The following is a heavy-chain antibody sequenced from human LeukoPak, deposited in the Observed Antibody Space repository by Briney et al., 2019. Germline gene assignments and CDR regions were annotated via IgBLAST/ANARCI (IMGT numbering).Heavy chain of an antibody. Sequence: TGGSLRLSCEASGFTVRSNYMSWVRQAPGEGLEWVSVIYSGGSTYYADSMKGRFTISRDNSKNTLYLQMNSLRVEDTAVYYCARDRDSSSWYGYWGQGTLVTVSS. CDR2: IYSGGST. J-gene: IGHJ4*02. V-gene: IGHV3-53*01. D-gene: IGHD6-13*01. CDR1: GFTVRSNY. CDR3: ARDRDSSSWYGY.